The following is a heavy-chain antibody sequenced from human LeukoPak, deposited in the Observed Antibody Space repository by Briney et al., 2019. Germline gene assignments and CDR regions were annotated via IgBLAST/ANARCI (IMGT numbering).Heavy chain of an antibody. V-gene: IGHV4-59*11. Sequence: SETLSLTCTVSGDAISNHYWSWIRQPPGKGLVGSGDIFYSGNTHYHPSLKSRSTMSVDTSKNQFSLRLSSVTPADTAVYYCARDRGEGIVGTFDYWGQGTLVTVSS. D-gene: IGHD1-26*01. J-gene: IGHJ4*02. CDR3: ARDRGEGIVGTFDY. CDR1: GDAISNHY. CDR2: IFYSGNT.